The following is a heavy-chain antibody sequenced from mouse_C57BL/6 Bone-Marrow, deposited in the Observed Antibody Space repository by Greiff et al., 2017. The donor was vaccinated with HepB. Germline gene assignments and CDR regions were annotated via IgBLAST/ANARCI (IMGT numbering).Heavy chain of an antibody. CDR2: IDPSDSYT. D-gene: IGHD1-1*01. Sequence: QVQLQQPGAELVMPGASVKLSCKASGYTFTSYWMHWVKQRPGQGLEWIGEIDPSDSYTNYNQKFKGKSTLTVDKSSSTAYMQLSSLTSEDSAVYYCARLGTVVAYFYAKDYWGQGTSVTVSS. CDR1: GYTFTSYW. J-gene: IGHJ4*01. V-gene: IGHV1-69*01. CDR3: ARLGTVVAYFYAKDY.